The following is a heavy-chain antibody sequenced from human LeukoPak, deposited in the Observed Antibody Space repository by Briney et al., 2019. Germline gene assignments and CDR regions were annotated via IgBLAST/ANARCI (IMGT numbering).Heavy chain of an antibody. V-gene: IGHV1-24*01. J-gene: IGHJ4*02. D-gene: IGHD2-15*01. Sequence: GASVKVSCKVSGYTLTELSMHWVRQAPGKGLEWMGGFDPEDGETIYAQKFQGRVTMTRDTSISTAYMELSRLRSDDTAVYYCARANCSGGSCYSVGDYWGQGTLVTVSS. CDR3: ARANCSGGSCYSVGDY. CDR2: FDPEDGET. CDR1: GYTLTELS.